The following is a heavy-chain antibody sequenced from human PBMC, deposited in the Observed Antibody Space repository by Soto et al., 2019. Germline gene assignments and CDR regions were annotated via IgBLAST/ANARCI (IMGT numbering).Heavy chain of an antibody. CDR1: GFTFSSYA. J-gene: IGHJ4*02. D-gene: IGHD2-2*01. V-gene: IGHV3-23*01. CDR3: AKDQVVPAEMLRYFDY. CDR2: ISGSGGST. Sequence: EVQLLESGGGLVQPGGSLRLSCAASGFTFSSYAMSWVRQAPGKGLEWVSAISGSGGSTYYADSVKGRFTISRDNSKNTLYLQMNSLRAEDTAVYYCAKDQVVPAEMLRYFDYWGQGTLVTVSS.